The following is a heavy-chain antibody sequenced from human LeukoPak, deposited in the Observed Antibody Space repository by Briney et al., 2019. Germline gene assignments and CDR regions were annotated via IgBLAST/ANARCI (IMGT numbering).Heavy chain of an antibody. CDR2: ISGSGGST. CDR3: AKAAYYYDSSGYDY. D-gene: IGHD3-22*01. J-gene: IGHJ4*02. CDR1: GFTFSNYS. Sequence: GGSLRLSCAASGFTFSNYSMNWVRQAPGKGLEWVSAISGSGGSTYYADSVKGRFTISRDNSKNTLYLQMNSLRAEDTAVYYCAKAAYYYDSSGYDYWGQGTLVTVSS. V-gene: IGHV3-23*01.